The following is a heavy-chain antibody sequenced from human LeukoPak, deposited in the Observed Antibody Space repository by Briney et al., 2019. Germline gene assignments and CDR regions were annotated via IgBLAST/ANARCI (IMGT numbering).Heavy chain of an antibody. CDR1: GITFSSYA. V-gene: IGHV3-23*01. CDR2: ISRSGGST. CDR3: ARDSRSFIVMITEPRKNLVDY. D-gene: IGHD3-16*01. J-gene: IGHJ4*02. Sequence: GGSLRLSCVASGITFSSYAMSWVRQAPGKGLEWVSGISRSGGSTYYADSVKGRFTISRDNSKNTLYLQMNSLRVEDTAVYYCARDSRSFIVMITEPRKNLVDYWGQGTLVTVSS.